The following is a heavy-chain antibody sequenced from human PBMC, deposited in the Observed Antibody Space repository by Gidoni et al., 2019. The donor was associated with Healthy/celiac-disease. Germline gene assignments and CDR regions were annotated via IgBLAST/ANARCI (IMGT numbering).Heavy chain of an antibody. CDR2: IYYSGST. V-gene: IGHV4-39*01. CDR3: ARSTDFWSGLPPYYFDY. J-gene: IGHJ4*01. CDR1: GGSINSRSYY. D-gene: IGHD3-3*01. Sequence: QRQLQESGPGLVKPSETLSLTFPVSGGSINSRSYYWGWIRQPPGKGLEWSGSIYYSGSTYYNPSLKSRVTISVDTSKNQFSVKLSSVTAADTAVYYCARSTDFWSGLPPYYFDYWGHGTLVTVSS.